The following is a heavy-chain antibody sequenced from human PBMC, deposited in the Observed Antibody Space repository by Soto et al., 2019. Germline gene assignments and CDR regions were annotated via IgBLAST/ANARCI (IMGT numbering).Heavy chain of an antibody. CDR1: GYTFTGYY. Sequence: ASVKVFCKASGYTFTGYYMHWVRQAPGQGLEWMGWINPNSGGTNYAQKFQGWVTMTRDTSISTAYMELSRLRSDDTAVYYCARDRQQPHYYYYYGMDVWGQGTTVTVSS. V-gene: IGHV1-2*04. J-gene: IGHJ6*02. CDR3: ARDRQQPHYYYYYGMDV. CDR2: INPNSGGT. D-gene: IGHD6-13*01.